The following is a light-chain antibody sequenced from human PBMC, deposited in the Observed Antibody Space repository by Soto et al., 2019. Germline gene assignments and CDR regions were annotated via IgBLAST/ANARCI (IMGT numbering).Light chain of an antibody. CDR2: NNN. J-gene: IGLJ1*01. CDR3: ASWDDSLNGRGV. V-gene: IGLV1-44*01. Sequence: QSVLTQPPSASGTPGQRVTISCSGSSSNIGSNTVNWYQQLPGTAPKLLIYNNNQRPSGVPARFSGSNSGTSASLAISGLQSEDEADYYCASWDDSLNGRGVFGPGTKVTVL. CDR1: SSNIGSNT.